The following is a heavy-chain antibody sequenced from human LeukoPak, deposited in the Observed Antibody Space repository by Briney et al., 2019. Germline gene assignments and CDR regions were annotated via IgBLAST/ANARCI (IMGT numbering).Heavy chain of an antibody. D-gene: IGHD3-10*01. J-gene: IGHJ4*02. V-gene: IGHV3-23*01. Sequence: PGGSLRLSCAASGFTFSSNAMNWVRQAPGKGLEWVSAISGSGGSTYYADSVKGRFTISRDNSKNTLYLQMNSLGAEDTAVYYCAKVKGLWFGELKNYFDYWGQGTLVTVSS. CDR2: ISGSGGST. CDR1: GFTFSSNA. CDR3: AKVKGLWFGELKNYFDY.